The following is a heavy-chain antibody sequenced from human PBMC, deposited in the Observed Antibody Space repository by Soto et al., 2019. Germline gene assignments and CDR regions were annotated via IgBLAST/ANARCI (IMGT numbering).Heavy chain of an antibody. Sequence: SGPTLVNPTQTLTLTCTFSGFSLSTSGVGVGWIRQPPGKALEWLALIYWDDDNRYSPSLKSRLTITKDTSKNQVVLTMTNMDTLDTATYYCAHSLIGYYYDSSGSNWFDPWGQ. CDR2: IYWDDDN. D-gene: IGHD3-22*01. V-gene: IGHV2-5*02. J-gene: IGHJ5*02. CDR3: AHSLIGYYYDSSGSNWFDP. CDR1: GFSLSTSGVG.